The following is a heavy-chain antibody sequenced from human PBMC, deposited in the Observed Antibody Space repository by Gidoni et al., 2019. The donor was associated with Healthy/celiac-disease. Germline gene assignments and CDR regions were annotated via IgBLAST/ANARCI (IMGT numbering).Heavy chain of an antibody. D-gene: IGHD5-18*01. V-gene: IGHV3-23*01. CDR2: ISGSGGST. Sequence: EVQLLESGGGLVQPGGSLRLSCSASGFTFSSYAMSWVRQAPGKGLEWVSAISGSGGSTYYADSVKGRFTISRDNSKNTLYLQMNSLRAEDTAVYYCAKDGQLWLRFDYWGQGTLVTVSS. J-gene: IGHJ4*02. CDR3: AKDGQLWLRFDY. CDR1: GFTFSSYA.